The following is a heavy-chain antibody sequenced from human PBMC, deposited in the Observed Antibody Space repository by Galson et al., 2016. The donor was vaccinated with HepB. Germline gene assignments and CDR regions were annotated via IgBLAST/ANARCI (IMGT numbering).Heavy chain of an antibody. J-gene: IGHJ4*02. CDR3: ARDSLSGGYSSAPEY. CDR2: ISHDGRKK. CDR1: TFIFSNYG. Sequence: SLRLSCAASTFIFSNYGMHWVRQAPGKGLEWVAIISHDGRKKYYADSVRGRFTISRDNSKNMLYLQMNSLRPEDTAVYFCARDSLSGGYSSAPEYWGQGTLVTASS. V-gene: IGHV3-30*03. D-gene: IGHD1-26*01.